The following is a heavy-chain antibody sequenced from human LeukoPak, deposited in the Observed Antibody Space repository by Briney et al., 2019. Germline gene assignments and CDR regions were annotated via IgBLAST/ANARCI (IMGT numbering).Heavy chain of an antibody. V-gene: IGHV3-23*01. CDR2: ISGSGGST. CDR1: GFTFSSCA. Sequence: GGSLRLSCAASGFTFSSCAMSWVRQAPGKGLEWVSAISGSGGSTYYADSVKGRFTISRDNSKNTLYLQMNSLRAEDTAVYYCAKGRKRTTVTTFDYWGQGTLVTVSS. CDR3: AKGRKRTTVTTFDY. J-gene: IGHJ4*02. D-gene: IGHD4-17*01.